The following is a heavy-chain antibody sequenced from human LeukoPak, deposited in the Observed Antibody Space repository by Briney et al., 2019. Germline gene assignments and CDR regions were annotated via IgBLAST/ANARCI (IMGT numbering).Heavy chain of an antibody. J-gene: IGHJ4*02. CDR1: GGSFSGYY. CDR3: ARVPTVTFFDH. CDR2: INHSGST. Sequence: SETLSLTCAVYGGSFSGYYWSWIRQPPGKGLEWIGEINHSGSTNYNPSLKSRVTISVDTSKNQFSLKLSSVTAADTAVYYCARVPTVTFFDHWGQGTLVTVSS. D-gene: IGHD4-17*01. V-gene: IGHV4-34*01.